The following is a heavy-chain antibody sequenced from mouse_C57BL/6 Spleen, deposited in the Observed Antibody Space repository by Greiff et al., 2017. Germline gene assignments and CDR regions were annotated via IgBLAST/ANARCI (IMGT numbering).Heavy chain of an antibody. V-gene: IGHV1-69*01. CDR1: GYTFTSYW. CDR3: ARSYYGSSYPFAY. Sequence: QVQLKQPGAELVMPGASVKLSCKASGYTFTSYWMHWVKQRPGQGLEWIGEIDPSDSYTNYNQKFKGKSTLTVDKSSSTAYVQLSSLTSEDSAVXYCARSYYGSSYPFAYWGQGTLVTVSA. D-gene: IGHD1-1*01. CDR2: IDPSDSYT. J-gene: IGHJ3*01.